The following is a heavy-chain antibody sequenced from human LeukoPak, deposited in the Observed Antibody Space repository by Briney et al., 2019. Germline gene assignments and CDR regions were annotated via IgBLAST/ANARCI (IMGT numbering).Heavy chain of an antibody. V-gene: IGHV3-74*01. CDR1: GSTFSSYW. Sequence: GGSLRLSCAASGSTFSSYWMHWVRQGPGKGLVWVARINGDESRTTYADSERDRFTISRDNAKNTLYLQMNSLRAEDTAVYYCVRGQLERPFDFYYGMDVWGKGTTVTVSS. CDR2: INGDESRT. J-gene: IGHJ6*04. CDR3: VRGQLERPFDFYYGMDV. D-gene: IGHD1-1*01.